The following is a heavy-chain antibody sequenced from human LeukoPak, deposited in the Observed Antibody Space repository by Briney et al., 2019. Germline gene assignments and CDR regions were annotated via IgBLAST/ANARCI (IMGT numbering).Heavy chain of an antibody. Sequence: GGSLRLSCAASGFTFSDYYMSWIRQAPGKGLEWVSSISGSADNTYYADSVKGRFTISRDNSKNTLYLQMNSLRAEDTAVYYCAKSRGGWYWSGVGYWGQGTLVTVSS. V-gene: IGHV3-23*01. J-gene: IGHJ4*02. CDR3: AKSRGGWYWSGVGY. CDR2: ISGSADNT. D-gene: IGHD6-19*01. CDR1: GFTFSDYY.